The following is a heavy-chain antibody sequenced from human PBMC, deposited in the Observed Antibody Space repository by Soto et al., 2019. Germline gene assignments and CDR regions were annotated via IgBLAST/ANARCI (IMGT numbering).Heavy chain of an antibody. D-gene: IGHD2-15*01. V-gene: IGHV1-69*01. Sequence: QVQLVQSGAEVKKPGSSVKVSCKVSGGTFSSFDISWLRQAPGQRLEWMGGIIPAFGPANYAPKFQGTVSITADDSATTVYMELSSLRSDATGVYCCARSGPYCNGGSCYFQYWGQGTLVTVSS. CDR2: IIPAFGPA. CDR1: GGTFSSFD. J-gene: IGHJ1*01. CDR3: ARSGPYCNGGSCYFQY.